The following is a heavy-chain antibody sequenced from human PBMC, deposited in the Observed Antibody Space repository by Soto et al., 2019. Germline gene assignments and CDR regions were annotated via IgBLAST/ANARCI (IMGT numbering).Heavy chain of an antibody. CDR2: ISGSGGST. J-gene: IGHJ6*02. CDR1: GFTFSSYA. V-gene: IGHV3-23*01. Sequence: GGSLRLSCAASGFTFSSYAMSWVRQAPGKGLEWVSAISGSGGSTYYADSVKGRFTISRDNSKNTLYLQMNSLRAEDTAVYYCASDLAAAGAYYYYYYGMDVWGQGTTVTVSS. CDR3: ASDLAAAGAYYYYYYGMDV. D-gene: IGHD6-13*01.